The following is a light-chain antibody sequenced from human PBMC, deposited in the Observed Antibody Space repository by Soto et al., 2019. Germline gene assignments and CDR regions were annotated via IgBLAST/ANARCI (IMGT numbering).Light chain of an antibody. Sequence: QSVLTQPPSASGTPGQRVTISCSGSSSNIGSNSVNWYQQLPGTAPKLLMYSSNQRPSGVPDRFSGSKSGTSASLAISGLQSEDEADYYCAAWDDSLNGVVFGGGTKVNVL. V-gene: IGLV1-44*01. J-gene: IGLJ2*01. CDR2: SSN. CDR1: SSNIGSNS. CDR3: AAWDDSLNGVV.